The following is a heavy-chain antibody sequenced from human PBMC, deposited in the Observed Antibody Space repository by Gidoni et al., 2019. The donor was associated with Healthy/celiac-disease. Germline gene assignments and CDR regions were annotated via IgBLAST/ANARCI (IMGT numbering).Heavy chain of an antibody. D-gene: IGHD3-3*01. V-gene: IGHV3-30*02. J-gene: IGHJ4*02. CDR1: GFTFRSYG. Sequence: VQLVESGGGVVQPGGSLRLSCAASGFTFRSYGMHWVRPAPGKGLEWVAFMRYDGSNKYYADSVKGRFTSSRDNSKNTLYLQMNSLIAEDTAVYYCAKDRGIFGVVIIPYFDYWGQGTLVTVSS. CDR2: MRYDGSNK. CDR3: AKDRGIFGVVIIPYFDY.